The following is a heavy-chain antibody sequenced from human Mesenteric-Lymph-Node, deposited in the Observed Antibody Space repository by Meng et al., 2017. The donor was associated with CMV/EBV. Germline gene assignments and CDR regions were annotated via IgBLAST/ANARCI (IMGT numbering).Heavy chain of an antibody. J-gene: IGHJ4*02. Sequence: YTFTDYYVHWLRQVPGQGPEWMGWINPKSGGTNYALKFRGRVSMTRDPSITTDYMELSSLTSDDTAVYYCARDQGHTSGWFPYFDYWGQGTLVTVSS. V-gene: IGHV1-2*02. CDR3: ARDQGHTSGWFPYFDY. D-gene: IGHD6-19*01. CDR2: INPKSGGT. CDR1: YTFTDYY.